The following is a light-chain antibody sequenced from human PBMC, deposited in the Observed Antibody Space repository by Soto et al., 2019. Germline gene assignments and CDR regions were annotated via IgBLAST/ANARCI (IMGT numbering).Light chain of an antibody. CDR2: EVS. V-gene: IGLV2-8*01. Sequence: QSALTQPPSASGSPGQSVTISCTGTSSDVGGYNYVSWYQQHPGKAPKIMIYEVSKRPSGVPDRFSGSKSGNTASLTVSGPQAEDEADYYCSSYAGSNNVVFGGGTKLTVL. CDR1: SSDVGGYNY. CDR3: SSYAGSNNVV. J-gene: IGLJ2*01.